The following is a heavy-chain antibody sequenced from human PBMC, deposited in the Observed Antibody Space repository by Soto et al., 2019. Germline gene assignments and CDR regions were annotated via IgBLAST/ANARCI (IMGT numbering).Heavy chain of an antibody. V-gene: IGHV3-23*01. J-gene: IGHJ3*02. CDR2: ISGRGEIT. CDR3: ATPGYYDSSGYPEGGDAFDI. Sequence: GGSLRLSCAASGFTFSDYAMSWVRQAPGKGLEWVSAISGRGEITYYAASVKGRFTISRDDSKNTLYLQMNSLRAEDTAVYYCATPGYYDSSGYPEGGDAFDIWGQGTMVTVSS. CDR1: GFTFSDYA. D-gene: IGHD3-22*01.